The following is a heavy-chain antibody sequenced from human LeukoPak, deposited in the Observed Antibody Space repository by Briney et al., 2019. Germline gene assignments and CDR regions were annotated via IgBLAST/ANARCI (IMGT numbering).Heavy chain of an antibody. J-gene: IGHJ4*02. CDR1: GSTFSSYA. V-gene: IGHV3-64*01. Sequence: GGSLRLSCAASGSTFSSYAMHWVRQAPGKGLEYVSAISSNGGSTYYANSVKGRFTISRDNSKNTLYLQMGSLRAEDMAVYYCARAPIAVAAVYYFDYWGQGTLVTVSS. CDR3: ARAPIAVAAVYYFDY. D-gene: IGHD6-19*01. CDR2: ISSNGGST.